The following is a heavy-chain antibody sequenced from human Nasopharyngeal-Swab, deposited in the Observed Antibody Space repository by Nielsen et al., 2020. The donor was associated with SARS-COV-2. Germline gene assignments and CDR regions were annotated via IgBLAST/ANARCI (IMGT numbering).Heavy chain of an antibody. CDR3: AKSGYSSSWYEAALTYFDY. Sequence: GESLKISCAASGFTFSSYAMSWVRQAPEKGLEWVSAISGSGGSTYYADSVKGRFTISRDNSKNTLYLQMNSLRAEDTAVYYCAKSGYSSSWYEAALTYFDYWGQGTLVTVSS. V-gene: IGHV3-23*01. J-gene: IGHJ4*02. CDR2: ISGSGGST. CDR1: GFTFSSYA. D-gene: IGHD6-13*01.